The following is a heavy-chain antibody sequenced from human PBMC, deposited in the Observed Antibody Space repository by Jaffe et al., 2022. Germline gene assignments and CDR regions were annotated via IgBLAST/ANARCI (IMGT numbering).Heavy chain of an antibody. CDR2: ISSSSSTI. J-gene: IGHJ1*01. CDR1: GFTFSSYS. V-gene: IGHV3-48*01. D-gene: IGHD2-21*01. CDR3: ARDERGGAHIVVVEHHQH. Sequence: EVQLVESGGGLVQPGGSLRLSCAASGFTFSSYSMNWVRQAPGKGLEWVSYISSSSSTIYYADSVKGRFTISRDNAKNSLYLQMNSLRAEDTAVYYCARDERGGAHIVVVEHHQHWGQGTLVTVSS.